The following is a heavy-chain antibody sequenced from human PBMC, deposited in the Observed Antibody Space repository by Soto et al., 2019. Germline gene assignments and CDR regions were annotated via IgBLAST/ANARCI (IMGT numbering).Heavy chain of an antibody. Sequence: GGSLRLSCAASGFTFSSYGMHWVRQAPGKGLEWVAVISYDGSNKYYADSVKGRFTISRDNSKNTLYLQMNSLRAEDTAVYYCAKDHVLLWFGELYYFDYWGQGTLVTVSS. V-gene: IGHV3-30*18. D-gene: IGHD3-10*01. J-gene: IGHJ4*02. CDR2: ISYDGSNK. CDR1: GFTFSSYG. CDR3: AKDHVLLWFGELYYFDY.